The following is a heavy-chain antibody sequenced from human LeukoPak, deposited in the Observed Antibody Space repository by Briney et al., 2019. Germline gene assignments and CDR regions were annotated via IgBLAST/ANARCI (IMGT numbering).Heavy chain of an antibody. CDR3: ARARDDSIGSRWFDP. CDR2: INPNSGGT. Sequence: GASVKVSCKASGYTFTGYYMHWVRQAPGQGLEWMGWINPNSGGTNYAQKFQGRVTMTWDTSTSTVYMELSSLRSEDTAVYYCARARDDSIGSRWFDPWGQGTLVTVSS. CDR1: GYTFTGYY. D-gene: IGHD3-22*01. J-gene: IGHJ5*02. V-gene: IGHV1-2*02.